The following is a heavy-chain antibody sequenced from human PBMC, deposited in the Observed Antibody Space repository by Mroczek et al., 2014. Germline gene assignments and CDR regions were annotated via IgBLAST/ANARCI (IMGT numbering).Heavy chain of an antibody. D-gene: IGHD2-2*01. J-gene: IGHJ5*02. CDR1: GGSFSGYY. Sequence: QVQLQESGAGLLKPSETLSLTCAVYGGSFSGYYWSWIRQPPGKGLEWIGEINHSGSTNYNPSLKSRVTISVDTSKNQFSLKLSSVTAADTAVYYCARTGYCSSTSCYVLWFDPWGQGTLVTVSS. CDR2: INHSGST. CDR3: ARTGYCSSTSCYVLWFDP. V-gene: IGHV4-34*01.